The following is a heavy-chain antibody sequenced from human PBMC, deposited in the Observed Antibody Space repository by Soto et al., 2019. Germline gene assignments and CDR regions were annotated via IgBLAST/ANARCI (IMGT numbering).Heavy chain of an antibody. CDR2: IYYSGST. CDR3: ASVPLNWYCSGGSCQNWFDP. D-gene: IGHD2-15*01. J-gene: IGHJ5*02. CDR1: GGSISSSSYY. Sequence: QLQLQESGPGLVKPSETLSLTCTVSGGSISSSSYYWGWIRQPPGKGLEWIGSIYYSGSTYYNPSLKSRVTISVDTSKNQFSLKLSSVTAADTAVYYCASVPLNWYCSGGSCQNWFDPWGKGTLVTVSS. V-gene: IGHV4-39*01.